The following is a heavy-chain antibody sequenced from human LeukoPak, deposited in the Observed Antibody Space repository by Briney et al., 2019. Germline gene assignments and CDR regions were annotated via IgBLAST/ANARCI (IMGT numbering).Heavy chain of an antibody. J-gene: IGHJ4*02. CDR1: GFTFSSYA. CDR3: ARRAGAYTHPYDY. CDR2: FSGNGGGT. V-gene: IGHV3-23*01. D-gene: IGHD3-16*01. Sequence: GGSLRLSCAASGFTFSSYAMSWVRQAPGRGLDWVSAFSGNGGGTYYADSVKGRFTISRDNSKNTLYLQMNSLRAEDTAVYYCARRAGAYTHPYDYWGQGTLVTVSS.